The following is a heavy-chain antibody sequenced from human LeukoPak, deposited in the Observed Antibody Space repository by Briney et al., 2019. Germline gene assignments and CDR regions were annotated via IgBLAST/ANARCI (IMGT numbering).Heavy chain of an antibody. V-gene: IGHV4-34*01. D-gene: IGHD6-19*01. CDR3: ARELYSSGWYPAGYYFDY. CDR1: GGSFSGYY. Sequence: PSETLSLTCAVYGGSFSGYYWSWIRQPPGKGLEWIGEINHSGSTNYNPSLKSRVTISVDTSKDQFSLKLSSVTAADTAVYYCARELYSSGWYPAGYYFDYWGQGTLVTVSS. CDR2: INHSGST. J-gene: IGHJ4*02.